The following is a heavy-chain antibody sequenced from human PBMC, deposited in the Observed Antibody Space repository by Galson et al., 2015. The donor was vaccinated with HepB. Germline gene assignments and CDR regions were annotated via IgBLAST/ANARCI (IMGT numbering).Heavy chain of an antibody. CDR2: ISYDGSNK. CDR3: AKIEYSSGWYPFDY. V-gene: IGHV3-30*18. J-gene: IGHJ4*02. CDR1: GFTFSSYG. Sequence: SLRLSCAASGFTFSSYGMHWVRQAPGKGLKWVAVISYDGSNKYYADSVKGRFTISRDNSKNTLYLQMNSLRAEDTAVYYCAKIEYSSGWYPFDYWGQGTLVTVSS. D-gene: IGHD6-19*01.